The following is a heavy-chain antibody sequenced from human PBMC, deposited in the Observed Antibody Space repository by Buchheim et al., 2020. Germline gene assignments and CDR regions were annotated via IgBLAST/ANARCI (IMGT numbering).Heavy chain of an antibody. V-gene: IGHV4-31*03. J-gene: IGHJ4*02. Sequence: QVQLQESGPGLVKPSQTLSLTCTVSGASIRTGNCYWTWIRQHPGKGLEWIGHIYYGGSTFYSPSLKSRVSMSVDPSNNQFSLKLSSVTDADTAVYFCARGVNYSGTSGLDSWGQGTL. CDR2: IYYGGST. D-gene: IGHD3-22*01. CDR3: ARGVNYSGTSGLDS. CDR1: GASIRTGNCY.